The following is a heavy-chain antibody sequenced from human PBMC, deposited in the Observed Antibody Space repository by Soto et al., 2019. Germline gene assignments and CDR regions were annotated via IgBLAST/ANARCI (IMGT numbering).Heavy chain of an antibody. CDR3: ARDVQNYYDSSGYYYY. D-gene: IGHD3-22*01. V-gene: IGHV1-69*13. Sequence: SVKVSCKASGGTFSSYAISWVRQAPGQGLEWMGGIIPIFGTENYAQKFQGRVTITADESMSTAYMELSSLRSEDTAVYYCARDVQNYYDSSGYYYYWGQGTLVTVSS. CDR2: IIPIFGTE. J-gene: IGHJ4*02. CDR1: GGTFSSYA.